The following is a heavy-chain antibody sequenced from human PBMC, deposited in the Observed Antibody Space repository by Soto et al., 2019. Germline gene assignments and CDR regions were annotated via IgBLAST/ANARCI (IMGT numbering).Heavy chain of an antibody. CDR3: ARVNHDPTRYSGTYYVWFDP. D-gene: IGHD1-26*01. J-gene: IGHJ5*02. CDR2: ISPYNGNT. V-gene: IGHV1-18*01. Sequence: QVQLVQSGAEVKKPGASVKVSCKASGYTFTSYGVSWVRQAPGQGLEWMGWISPYNGNTEYAQKLQGRVTMTTVRSSSTGYMELRRRRSDDTAVYYCARVNHDPTRYSGTYYVWFDPWGQGTLVTVSS. CDR1: GYTFTSYG.